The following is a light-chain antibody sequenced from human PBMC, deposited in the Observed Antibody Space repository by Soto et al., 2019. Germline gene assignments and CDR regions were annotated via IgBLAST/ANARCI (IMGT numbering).Light chain of an antibody. J-gene: IGKJ1*01. Sequence: EIGLTQSPGTVSLSPGERATLSCRASQSVGSRWLAWYQQKPGQAPRVLIYGGSNRATGIPDRFSGSGSGTDFTLTISRLEPEDFAVYYCQQYYSSRTFGQGTTVEMK. CDR3: QQYYSSRT. CDR2: GGS. CDR1: QSVGSRW. V-gene: IGKV3-20*01.